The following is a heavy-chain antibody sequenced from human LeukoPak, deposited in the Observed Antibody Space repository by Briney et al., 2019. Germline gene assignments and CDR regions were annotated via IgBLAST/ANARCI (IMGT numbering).Heavy chain of an antibody. D-gene: IGHD6-13*01. CDR3: ARDLITAAGRNWFDP. CDR1: GFTFSSYW. CDR2: INSDGSST. V-gene: IGHV3-74*01. J-gene: IGHJ5*02. Sequence: GGSLRLSCAASGFTFSSYWMHWVRQAPGKGLVWVSRINSDGSSTRYADSVKGRFTISTDNATNTLYLQINSLTAEDTAVYYCARDLITAAGRNWFDPWGQGTLVTVSS.